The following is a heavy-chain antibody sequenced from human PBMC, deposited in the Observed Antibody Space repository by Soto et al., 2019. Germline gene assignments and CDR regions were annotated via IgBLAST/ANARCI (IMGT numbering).Heavy chain of an antibody. CDR1: GYTFTSYG. Sequence: GASVKVSCKASGYTFTSYGISWVRQAPGQGLEWMGWISAYNGNTNYAQKLQGRVTMTTDTSTSTAYMELRSLRSDDTAVYYCAREMLYYDFWRGYYTHYYGMDVWGQGTTVTVSS. J-gene: IGHJ6*02. CDR2: ISAYNGNT. V-gene: IGHV1-18*01. D-gene: IGHD3-3*01. CDR3: AREMLYYDFWRGYYTHYYGMDV.